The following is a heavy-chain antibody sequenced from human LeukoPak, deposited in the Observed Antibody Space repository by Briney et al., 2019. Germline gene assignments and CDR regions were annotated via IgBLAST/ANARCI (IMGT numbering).Heavy chain of an antibody. D-gene: IGHD6-6*01. CDR2: IYYSGST. CDR1: GGSISSSSYY. CDR3: AREFRSSGFDY. V-gene: IGHV4-39*02. J-gene: IGHJ4*02. Sequence: PSETLSLTRTVSGGSISSSSYYWGWIRQPPGKGLEWIGSIYYSGSTYYNPSLKSRVTISVDTSKNQFSLKLSSVTAADTAVYYCAREFRSSGFDYWGQRTLVTVSS.